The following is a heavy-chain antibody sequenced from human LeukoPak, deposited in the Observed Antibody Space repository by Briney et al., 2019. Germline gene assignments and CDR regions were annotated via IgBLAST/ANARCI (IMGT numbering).Heavy chain of an antibody. CDR3: ARVVGATTGFDY. V-gene: IGHV4-34*01. Sequence: PSETLSLTCAVYGGSFSGYYWSWIRQPPGKGLEWIGEINHSGSTNYNPSLKSRVTISVDTSKNQFSLKLSSVTAADTAVYYCARVVGATTGFDYWGQGTLVTVSS. CDR2: INHSGST. J-gene: IGHJ4*02. CDR1: GGSFSGYY. D-gene: IGHD1-26*01.